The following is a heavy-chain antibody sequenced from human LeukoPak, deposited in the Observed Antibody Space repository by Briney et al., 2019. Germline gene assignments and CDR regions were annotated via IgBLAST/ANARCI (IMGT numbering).Heavy chain of an antibody. Sequence: PSETLSLTCTVSGGSISSYYWSWLRQPPGKGLEWIGYIYYSGSTNYNPSLKSRVTISVDTSKNQFSLKLSSVTAADTAVYYCARVSYQYYYDSSGLQRVYYFDYWGQGTLVTVSS. V-gene: IGHV4-59*01. D-gene: IGHD3-22*01. CDR1: GGSISSYY. J-gene: IGHJ4*02. CDR3: ARVSYQYYYDSSGLQRVYYFDY. CDR2: IYYSGST.